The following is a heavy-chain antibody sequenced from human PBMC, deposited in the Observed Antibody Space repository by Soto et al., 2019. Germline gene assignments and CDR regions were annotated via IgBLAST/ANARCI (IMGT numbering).Heavy chain of an antibody. CDR2: IYDSGST. CDR3: ARAQPFEFHNWFDP. CDR1: GGSISSYY. J-gene: IGHJ5*02. Sequence: QVQLQESGPGLVKSSETLSLTCTVTGGSISSYYWSCIRRPPGKGLEWIGHIYDSGSTNYNPSLESRVTISVDTSTNQFSLKFSSVTAADTAVYYCARAQPFEFHNWFDPWVQGTLVSVSA. V-gene: IGHV4-59*13. D-gene: IGHD3-10*01.